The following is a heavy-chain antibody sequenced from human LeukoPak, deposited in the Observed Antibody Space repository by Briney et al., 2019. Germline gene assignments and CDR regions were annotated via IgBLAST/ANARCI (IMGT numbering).Heavy chain of an antibody. CDR1: GFTFDDYA. CDR3: AKDSDGYNYGFFDY. V-gene: IGHV3-43D*03. D-gene: IGHD5-24*01. Sequence: GGSLRLSCAASGFTFDDYAMHWVRHAPGKGLEWVSLISWDGGSTYYADCVKGRFTISRDNSKNSLYLQMNSLRAEDTALYYCAKDSDGYNYGFFDYWGQGTLVTVSS. J-gene: IGHJ4*02. CDR2: ISWDGGST.